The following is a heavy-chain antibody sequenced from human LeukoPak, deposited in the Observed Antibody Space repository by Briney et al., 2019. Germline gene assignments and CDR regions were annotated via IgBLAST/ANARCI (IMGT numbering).Heavy chain of an antibody. CDR3: TTVSHFYL. J-gene: IGHJ4*02. D-gene: IGHD2/OR15-2a*01. Sequence: AGGSLRLSCAASGFTFSNAWLSWVRQAPGKGLEWVGRIQDGGKTDYAAPVKGRFTISRDDSKATLFLQMNSLKTEDTGIYYCTTVSHFYLGGQGTLVTVSS. CDR2: IQDGGKT. V-gene: IGHV3-15*01. CDR1: GFTFSNAW.